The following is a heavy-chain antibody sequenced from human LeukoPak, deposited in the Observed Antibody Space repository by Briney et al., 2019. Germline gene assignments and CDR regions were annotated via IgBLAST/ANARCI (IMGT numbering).Heavy chain of an antibody. D-gene: IGHD6-19*01. J-gene: IGHJ4*02. CDR3: ARGAGEQWLRDY. CDR2: INPNSGGT. Sequence: GASVKVSCKASGYTFTDYYMHWVRQAPGQGLEWMGWINPNSGGTNYAQKLQGRVTMTTDTSTSTAYMELRSLRSDDTAVYYCARGAGEQWLRDYWGQGTLVTVSS. CDR1: GYTFTDYY. V-gene: IGHV1-2*02.